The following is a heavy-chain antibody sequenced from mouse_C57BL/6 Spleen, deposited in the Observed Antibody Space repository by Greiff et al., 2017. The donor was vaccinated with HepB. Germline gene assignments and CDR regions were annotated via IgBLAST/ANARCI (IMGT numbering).Heavy chain of an antibody. CDR3: ARSICYGSSYDDYFDY. CDR2: SNPGSGGT. Sequence: VQLQQSGAELVRPGTSVKVSCKASGYAFTNYLIEWVKQRPGQGLEWIGVSNPGSGGTNYNEKFKGKATLTADKSSSTAYMQLSSLTNEDSPVYFCARSICYGSSYDDYFDYWGQGTTRTVSS. CDR1: GYAFTNYL. D-gene: IGHD1-1*01. J-gene: IGHJ2*01. V-gene: IGHV1-54*01.